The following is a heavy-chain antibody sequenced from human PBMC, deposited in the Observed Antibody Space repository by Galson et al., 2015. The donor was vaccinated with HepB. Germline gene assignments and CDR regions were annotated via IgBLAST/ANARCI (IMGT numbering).Heavy chain of an antibody. CDR3: TRPGYGSSRFLGYAHGVDV. V-gene: IGHV3-73*01. CDR1: GFTFSGSG. CDR2: IRNGANYYAT. Sequence: SLRLSCAASGFTFSGSGIHWVRQAPGKGLEWVGRIRNGANYYATAYAPSVRGRFTVSRDDLKSTAYLQMNSLTPEDTAVYYCTRPGYGSSRFLGYAHGVDVWGQGTTVIVS. J-gene: IGHJ6*02. D-gene: IGHD2-15*01.